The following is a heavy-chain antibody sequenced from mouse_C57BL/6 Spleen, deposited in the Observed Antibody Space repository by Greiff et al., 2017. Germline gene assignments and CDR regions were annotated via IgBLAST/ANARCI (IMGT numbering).Heavy chain of an antibody. D-gene: IGHD2-5*01. CDR1: GFSLTSYG. CDR3: AKVDYSNPHWYFDV. Sequence: QVQLKESGPGLVAPSQSLSITCTVSGFSLTSYGVSWVRQPPGKGLEWLGVIWGGGSTNYHSALISRLSISKDNSKSQVFLKLNSLQTDDTAPYYCAKVDYSNPHWYFDVWGTGTTVTVSS. CDR2: IWGGGST. V-gene: IGHV2-3*01. J-gene: IGHJ1*03.